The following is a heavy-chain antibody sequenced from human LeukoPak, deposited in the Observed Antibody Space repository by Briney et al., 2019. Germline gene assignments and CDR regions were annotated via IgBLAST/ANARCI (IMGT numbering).Heavy chain of an antibody. V-gene: IGHV3-48*01. CDR2: ISSFSGTI. J-gene: IGHJ3*02. CDR1: GFTFSSYS. Sequence: GGSLRLSCAASGFTFSSYSMNWVRQAPGKGLEWISYISSFSGTIDYADSVKGRFTITRDNAKNSLYLQMNSLRAEDTAVYYCATFVYDYVWGSYHDAFDIWGQGTMVTVSS. D-gene: IGHD3-16*02. CDR3: ATFVYDYVWGSYHDAFDI.